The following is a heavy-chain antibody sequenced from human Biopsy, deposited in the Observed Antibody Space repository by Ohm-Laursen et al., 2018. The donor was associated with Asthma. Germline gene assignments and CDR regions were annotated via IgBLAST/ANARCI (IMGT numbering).Heavy chain of an antibody. CDR2: ISYDGSNK. V-gene: IGHV3-30-3*01. CDR1: GFTFSSYA. Sequence: SLRLSCAASGFTFSSYAMHWVRQAPGKGLEWVAVISYDGSNKYYADSVKGRFTISRDNSKNTMYLQMNSLRAEDTAVYYCARDLHPTNHLGELSEGFDYWGQGTLVTVSS. D-gene: IGHD3-16*02. J-gene: IGHJ4*02. CDR3: ARDLHPTNHLGELSEGFDY.